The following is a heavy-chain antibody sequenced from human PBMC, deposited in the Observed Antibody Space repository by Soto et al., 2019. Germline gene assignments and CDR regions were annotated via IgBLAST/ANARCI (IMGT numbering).Heavy chain of an antibody. V-gene: IGHV4-31*11. CDR1: GASVTRAGSY. J-gene: IGHJ4*02. Sequence: QVQLQESGPGLVKPSQTLSLTCDVSGASVTRAGSYWGWIRQRPGQGLEWIGYIYFDGTTYYNPSLKSRVIISADTSRNQFSLSLSVLTAADTAVYYCATRTTVTTFDYWGQGTLVTVSS. CDR3: ATRTTVTTFDY. D-gene: IGHD4-17*01. CDR2: IYFDGTT.